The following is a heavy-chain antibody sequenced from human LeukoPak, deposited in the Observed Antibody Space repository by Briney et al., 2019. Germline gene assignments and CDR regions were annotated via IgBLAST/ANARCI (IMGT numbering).Heavy chain of an antibody. J-gene: IGHJ4*02. V-gene: IGHV3-66*01. CDR2: LYSGGNT. CDR3: ARVGSGDIYGYGDY. Sequence: GGSLRLSCAASGFTVRTNYMSWVRQAPGNGLEWVAVLYSGGNTYYADSVKGRFTISRDDSKNTLYLQMSSLRVADTAVYYCARVGSGDIYGYGDYWGQGTLVTVSS. D-gene: IGHD5-18*01. CDR1: GFTVRTNY.